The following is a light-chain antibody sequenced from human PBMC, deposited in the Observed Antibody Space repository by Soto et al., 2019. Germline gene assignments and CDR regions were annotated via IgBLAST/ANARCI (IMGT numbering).Light chain of an antibody. CDR1: SSDVGGYNY. CDR2: DVS. J-gene: IGLJ1*01. CDR3: SSYTSSSTLYV. V-gene: IGLV2-14*01. Sequence: QSALTQPASVSGSPGQSITISCTGTSSDVGGYNYVSWYQQHPGKAPKLMIYDVSNRPSGVSSRFSGSKSGNTASLTISGLQAEEDADYYCSSYTSSSTLYVCGTGTKVTVL.